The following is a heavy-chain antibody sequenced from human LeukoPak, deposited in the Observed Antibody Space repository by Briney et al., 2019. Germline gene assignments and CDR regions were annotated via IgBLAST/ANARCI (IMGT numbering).Heavy chain of an antibody. J-gene: IGHJ6*03. V-gene: IGHV3-7*01. Sequence: GGSLRLSCAASGFTISSYWMNWVRQAPGKGLEWVANIKQDGSEEKYVDSVKGRFTISRDNTQNSLYLQMNSLRAEDTAVYYCARGGDVRGVIDYYYYMDVWGKGTTVTVSS. CDR2: IKQDGSEE. D-gene: IGHD3-10*02. CDR3: ARGGDVRGVIDYYYYMDV. CDR1: GFTISSYW.